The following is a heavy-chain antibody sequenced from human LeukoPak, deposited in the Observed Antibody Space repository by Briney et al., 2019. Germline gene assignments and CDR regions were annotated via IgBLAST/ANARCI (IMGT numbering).Heavy chain of an antibody. Sequence: GEPLQFSCKASGYSLINHWIGCVRQMPGKGLHWMGIIYPGRDAATYSPSFQGQVTISADNSTTTVYLQWSSLKASDTAMYYCARQGSYDNSGDTFDYWGQGTLVTVSS. CDR3: ARQGSYDNSGDTFDY. J-gene: IGHJ4*02. CDR2: IYPGRDAA. CDR1: GYSLINHW. D-gene: IGHD3-22*01. V-gene: IGHV5-51*01.